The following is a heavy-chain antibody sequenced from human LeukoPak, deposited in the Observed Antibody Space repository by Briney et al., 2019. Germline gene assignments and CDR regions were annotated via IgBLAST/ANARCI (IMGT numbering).Heavy chain of an antibody. D-gene: IGHD1-20*01. J-gene: IGHJ5*02. CDR2: IYYSGST. Sequence: SETLSLTCTVSGGSISTSHYYWGWIRQPPGKGLEWIGNIYYSGSTYYNPSLKSRVTISVDTSKIQFSLKLSSVTAADTAVYYCARHARGIPFREWFDPWGQGTLVTVSS. CDR1: GGSISTSHYY. CDR3: ARHARGIPFREWFDP. V-gene: IGHV4-39*01.